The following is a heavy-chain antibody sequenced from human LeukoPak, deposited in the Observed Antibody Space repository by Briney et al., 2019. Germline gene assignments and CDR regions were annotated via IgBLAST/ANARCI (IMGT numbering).Heavy chain of an antibody. V-gene: IGHV3-49*03. CDR2: IRSKAYGGTT. D-gene: IGHD1-26*01. CDR3: TRESYSGSYVPRFDY. J-gene: IGHJ4*02. CDR1: GFTFGDYA. Sequence: PGGSLRLSSTASGFTFGDYAMSWFRQAPGKGLEWVGFIRSKAYGGTTEYAASVKGRFTISRDDSKSIAYLQMNSLKTEDTAVYYCTRESYSGSYVPRFDYWGQGTLVTVSS.